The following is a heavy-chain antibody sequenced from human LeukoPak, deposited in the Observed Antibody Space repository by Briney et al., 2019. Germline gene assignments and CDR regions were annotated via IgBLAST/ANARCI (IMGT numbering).Heavy chain of an antibody. J-gene: IGHJ4*01. D-gene: IGHD3-10*01. CDR1: GFSFSSYT. CDR2: ISSSSINI. CDR3: VRDRGAEKDDY. V-gene: IGHV3-21*01. Sequence: PGGSLRLSCAASGFSFSSYTLNWVRQAPGQGLEWASSISSSSINIFYGDSVKGRFTISRDNTKNSVYLQMKSLRVEDTAVYYCVRDRGAEKDDYWGHGTLVSVSS.